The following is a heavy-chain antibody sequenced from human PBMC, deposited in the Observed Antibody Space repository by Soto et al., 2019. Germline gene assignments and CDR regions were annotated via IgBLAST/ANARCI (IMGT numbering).Heavy chain of an antibody. J-gene: IGHJ3*01. CDR1: GFTFGDYA. Sequence: SLRLSCAASGFTFGDYAMHWVRQAPGKGLEGVSSINWKGGSIAYADSVKGRFTISRDNAKNSLYLQMNSLRIEDTALYYCVKVDSSGPRGAFDVWGQGTMVTVSS. CDR3: VKVDSSGPRGAFDV. V-gene: IGHV3-9*01. CDR2: INWKGGSI. D-gene: IGHD3-22*01.